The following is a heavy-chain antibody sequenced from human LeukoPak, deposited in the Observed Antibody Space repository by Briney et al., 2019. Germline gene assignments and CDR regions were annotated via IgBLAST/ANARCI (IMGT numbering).Heavy chain of an antibody. CDR3: ARARYSVADEFDY. D-gene: IGHD6-19*01. Sequence: GGSLRLSCAASGFTFSSYSMNWVRQAPGKGREWVSSISSSSSYIYYADSVKGRFTISRDNAKNSLYLQMNSLRAEDTAVYYCARARYSVADEFDYWGQGTLVTVSS. V-gene: IGHV3-21*01. J-gene: IGHJ4*02. CDR2: ISSSSSYI. CDR1: GFTFSSYS.